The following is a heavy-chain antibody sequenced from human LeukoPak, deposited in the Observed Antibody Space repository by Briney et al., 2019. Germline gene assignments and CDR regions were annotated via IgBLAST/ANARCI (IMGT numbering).Heavy chain of an antibody. J-gene: IGHJ4*02. CDR2: ISSSGSTI. D-gene: IGHD1-26*01. V-gene: IGHV3-11*01. Sequence: GGPLELSWPAPGFPFSNYYISWFRRAPGKGLEWVSYISSSGSTIYYADSVKGRFTISRDNAKNSLYLQMNSLRAEDTAVYYCAKGGGSYNFDYWGQGTLVTVSS. CDR3: AKGGGSYNFDY. CDR1: GFPFSNYY.